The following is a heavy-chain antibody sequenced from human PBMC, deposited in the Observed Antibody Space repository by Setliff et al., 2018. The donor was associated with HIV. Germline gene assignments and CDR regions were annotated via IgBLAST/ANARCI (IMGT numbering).Heavy chain of an antibody. CDR2: INHSGST. CDR1: GGSFSGYY. Sequence: SETLSLTCAVYGGSFSGYYWSWIRQPPGKGLEWIGEINHSGSTNYNPSLKSRVTISVDTSKNQFSLKLSSVTAADTAVYYCARVDGYDFWSGYYTPHALDIWGQGTMVTVSS. J-gene: IGHJ3*02. CDR3: ARVDGYDFWSGYYTPHALDI. V-gene: IGHV4-34*01. D-gene: IGHD3-3*01.